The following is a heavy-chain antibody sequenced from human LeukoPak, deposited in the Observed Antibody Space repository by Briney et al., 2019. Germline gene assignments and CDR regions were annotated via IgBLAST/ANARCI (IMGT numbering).Heavy chain of an antibody. CDR3: AKDGVPAAIEYFQH. J-gene: IGHJ1*01. D-gene: IGHD2-2*01. Sequence: SETLSLTCAVYGGSFSGYYWSWIRQPPGKGLERIGEINHSGSTNYNPSLKSRVTISVDTSKNQFSLKLSSVTAADTAVYYCAKDGVPAAIEYFQHWGQGTLVTVSS. V-gene: IGHV4-34*01. CDR1: GGSFSGYY. CDR2: INHSGST.